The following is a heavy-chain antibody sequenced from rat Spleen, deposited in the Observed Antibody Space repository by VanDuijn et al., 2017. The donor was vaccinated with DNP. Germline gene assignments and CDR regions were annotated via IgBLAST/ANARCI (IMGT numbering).Heavy chain of an antibody. CDR2: ISYDGGST. D-gene: IGHD1-3*01. CDR3: ARLNYGSLDY. V-gene: IGHV5-7*01. Sequence: EVQLVESGGGLVQPGRSLKLSCEASGFTFSDYYMAWLRQAPTKGLEWVAYISYDGGSTDYGDSVKGRFTISRDNAKSTLYLQMDSLRSEDTATYYCARLNYGSLDYWGQGVMVTVSS. J-gene: IGHJ2*01. CDR1: GFTFSDYY.